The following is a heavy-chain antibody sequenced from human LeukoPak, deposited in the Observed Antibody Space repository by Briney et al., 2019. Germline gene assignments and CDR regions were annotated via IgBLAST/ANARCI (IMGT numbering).Heavy chain of an antibody. J-gene: IGHJ2*01. CDR1: GVRFNIHW. CDR2: IEEDGSEK. CDR3: AGEIAEYCFAINFYRGGTWFFDL. V-gene: IGHV3-7*01. Sequence: GGSLRLSCAVYGVRFNIHWWSWVRQAPGKGLEWVANIEEDGSEKYYVQSVKGRFTISRDNAKKSLYLEMASMRVDDTAIYYTAGEIAEYCFAINFYRGGTWFFDLWGRGTPVTVSP. D-gene: IGHD5-24*01.